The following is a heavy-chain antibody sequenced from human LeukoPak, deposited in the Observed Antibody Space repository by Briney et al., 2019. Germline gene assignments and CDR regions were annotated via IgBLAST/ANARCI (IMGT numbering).Heavy chain of an antibody. V-gene: IGHV3-48*03. Sequence: GGSLRLSCAASGFTFTSYEMNWVRQAPGKGLEGVSYISSRCSTIYYADSVKGRFTISRDNAQNSLYLQMNSLRAEDTSVCYCARTWIPLWYFDYWGQGTLVTVSS. D-gene: IGHD5-18*01. J-gene: IGHJ4*02. CDR2: ISSRCSTI. CDR3: ARTWIPLWYFDY. CDR1: GFTFTSYE.